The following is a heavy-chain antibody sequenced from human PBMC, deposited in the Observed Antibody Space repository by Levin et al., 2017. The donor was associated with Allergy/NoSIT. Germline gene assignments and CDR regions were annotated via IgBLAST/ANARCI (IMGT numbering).Heavy chain of an antibody. CDR3: ARDLDSSAWYEGSSFDI. V-gene: IGHV3-7*01. J-gene: IGHJ3*02. Sequence: HPGGSLRLSCAASGFTFTTYWMSWVRQAPGKGLEWVANIKKDGSEKYYVDSVKGRFTISRDNAKKSLYLQMNSLRAEDTAVYYCARDLDSSAWYEGSSFDIWGQGTMVTVSS. CDR2: IKKDGSEK. CDR1: GFTFTTYW. D-gene: IGHD6-19*01.